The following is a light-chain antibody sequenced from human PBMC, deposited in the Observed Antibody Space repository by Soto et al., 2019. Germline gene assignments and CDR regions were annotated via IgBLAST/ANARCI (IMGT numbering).Light chain of an antibody. Sequence: VLTQSPGTLSLSPGERATLSCRASQSVSSSYLAWYQQKPVQAPRLLVYGASTRATGIPGRFSGSGSGTEFTLTISSLQSEDFAIYYCQQYDNWPSVTFGGGTKVDIK. CDR1: QSVSSSY. J-gene: IGKJ4*01. V-gene: IGKV3-15*01. CDR2: GAS. CDR3: QQYDNWPSVT.